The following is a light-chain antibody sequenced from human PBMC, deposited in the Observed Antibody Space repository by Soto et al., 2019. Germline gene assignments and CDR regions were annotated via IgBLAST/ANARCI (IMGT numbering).Light chain of an antibody. V-gene: IGKV1-39*01. CDR3: QQSCTTPWT. CDR2: AAS. J-gene: IGKJ1*01. CDR1: QSISSY. Sequence: DIQMTQSTSSLSASVGCRVSITCRASQSISSYLNWYQQRPGKAPHLLIYAASSLQSGVPSRFSGSGSGTDFTLTISSLQPEDFASYYCQQSCTTPWTFGQGTKVDIK.